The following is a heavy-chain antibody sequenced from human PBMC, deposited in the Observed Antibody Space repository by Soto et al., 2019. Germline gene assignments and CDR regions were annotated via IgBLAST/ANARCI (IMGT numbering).Heavy chain of an antibody. Sequence: PSETLSLTCTVSGGSISSYYWSWIRQPPGKGLEWIGYIYYSGSTNYNPSLKSRVTISVDTSKNQFSLKLSSVTAADTAVYYCAKLVSSGWTTNWFDPWGQGTSVTVSS. V-gene: IGHV4-59*01. CDR3: AKLVSSGWTTNWFDP. J-gene: IGHJ5*02. D-gene: IGHD6-19*01. CDR1: GGSISSYY. CDR2: IYYSGST.